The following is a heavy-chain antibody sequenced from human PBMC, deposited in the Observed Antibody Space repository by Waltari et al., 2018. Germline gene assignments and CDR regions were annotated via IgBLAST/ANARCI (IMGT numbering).Heavy chain of an antibody. J-gene: IGHJ4*02. Sequence: EVQLVESGGDFVQPGGSLRLSCAASGFTFSAYWMHWVRQAPGKGLVWVSRINSDGKTTSYADSVKGRFTVSRDNAKHTLYLQMNSLRAEDTAVYYCGRGGAVAAVDYWGQGTLVTVSS. CDR2: INSDGKTT. V-gene: IGHV3-74*01. CDR3: GRGGAVAAVDY. D-gene: IGHD6-19*01. CDR1: GFTFSAYW.